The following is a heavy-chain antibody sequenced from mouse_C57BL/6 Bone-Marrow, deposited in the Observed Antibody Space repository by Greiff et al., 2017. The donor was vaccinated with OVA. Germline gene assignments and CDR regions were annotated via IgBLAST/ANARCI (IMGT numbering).Heavy chain of an antibody. CDR1: GFTFSSYG. V-gene: IGHV5-6*01. Sequence: EVQGVESGGDLVKPGGSLKLSCAASGFTFSSYGMSWVRQTPDKRLEWVATISSGGSYTYYPDSVKGRFTISRDNAKNTLYLQMSSLKAEDTAMYYCARQEDYAMDYWGQGTSVTVSS. J-gene: IGHJ4*01. CDR2: ISSGGSYT. CDR3: ARQEDYAMDY.